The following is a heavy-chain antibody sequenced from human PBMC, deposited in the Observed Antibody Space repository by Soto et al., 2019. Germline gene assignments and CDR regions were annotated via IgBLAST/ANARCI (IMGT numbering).Heavy chain of an antibody. Sequence: SVKVSSKASGGTFSSYTISWVRQAPGQGLEWMGRIIPILGIANYAQKFQGRVTITADKSTSTAYMELSSLRSEDTAVYYCARDLYDILTGYPNPYYFDYWGQGTLVTVSS. CDR1: GGTFSSYT. CDR2: IIPILGIA. V-gene: IGHV1-69*02. D-gene: IGHD3-9*01. J-gene: IGHJ4*02. CDR3: ARDLYDILTGYPNPYYFDY.